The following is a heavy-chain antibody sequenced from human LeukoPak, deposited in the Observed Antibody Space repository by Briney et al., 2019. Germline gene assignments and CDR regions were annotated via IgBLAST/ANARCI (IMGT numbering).Heavy chain of an antibody. CDR1: GGSISSYY. J-gene: IGHJ4*02. CDR3: ARATPRYSSSWYYYFDY. V-gene: IGHV4-59*01. D-gene: IGHD6-13*01. CDR2: IYYSGST. Sequence: SETLSLTCTVSGGSISSYYWSWIRQPPGKGLEWVGYIYYSGSTNYNPSLKSRVTISVDTPKNQFSLKLSSVTAADTAVYYCARATPRYSSSWYYYFDYWGQGTLVTVSS.